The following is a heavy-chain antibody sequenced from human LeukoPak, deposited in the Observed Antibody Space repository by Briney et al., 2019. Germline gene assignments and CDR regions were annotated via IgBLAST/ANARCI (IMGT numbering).Heavy chain of an antibody. Sequence: PGGSLRLSCAASGFTFSSYAMSWVRQAPGKGLEWVSAISGSGGSTYYADSVKGRFTISRDNSKNTLYLQMNSLRAEDTAVYCSAKDLYDYVWGSQPLDYWGQGTLVTVSS. CDR3: AKDLYDYVWGSQPLDY. J-gene: IGHJ4*02. CDR2: ISGSGGST. CDR1: GFTFSSYA. V-gene: IGHV3-23*01. D-gene: IGHD3-16*01.